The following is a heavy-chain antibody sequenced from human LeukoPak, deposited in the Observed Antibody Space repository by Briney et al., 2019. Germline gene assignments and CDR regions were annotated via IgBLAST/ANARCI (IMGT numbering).Heavy chain of an antibody. D-gene: IGHD3-10*01. CDR1: GFTFGDYY. V-gene: IGHV3-11*01. Sequence: PGGSLRLSCAASGFTFGDYYMSWIRQAPGKGLEWISYISSYGSTTFHADSVKGRFTISRDNTKNSVYLQMNSLRAEDTAVYYCARDMYYGSETPMQYGMDVWGQGTAVTVSS. CDR2: ISSYGSTT. CDR3: ARDMYYGSETPMQYGMDV. J-gene: IGHJ6*02.